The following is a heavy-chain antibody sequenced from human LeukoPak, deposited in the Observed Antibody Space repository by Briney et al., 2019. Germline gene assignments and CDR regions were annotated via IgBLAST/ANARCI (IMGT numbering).Heavy chain of an antibody. D-gene: IGHD5-24*01. CDR2: ISSSSSDT. V-gene: IGHV3-11*06. Sequence: GGCLRLSCAASGFTFSDSYMSWIRQAPGKGLEWVSYISSSSSDTNYADSVKGRFTISRDNVKNSLYLQMNSLRAEDTAVYYCARGSRTIELGDDYWGQGTLVTVSS. CDR1: GFTFSDSY. CDR3: ARGSRTIELGDDY. J-gene: IGHJ4*02.